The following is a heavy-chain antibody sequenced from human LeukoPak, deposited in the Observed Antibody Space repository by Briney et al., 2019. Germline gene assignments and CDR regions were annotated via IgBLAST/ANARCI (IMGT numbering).Heavy chain of an antibody. D-gene: IGHD6-25*01. CDR1: GFTFSRYW. CDR3: ARQGAALDY. Sequence: PGGSLRLSCAASGFTFSRYWMSWVRQAPGKGLEWVANMKEDGSMKYFLYSVKGRFTISRDNAKNSLYLDVNSLRAEDSALYYCARQGAALDYWGQGTLVTVSS. V-gene: IGHV3-7*05. CDR2: MKEDGSMK. J-gene: IGHJ4*02.